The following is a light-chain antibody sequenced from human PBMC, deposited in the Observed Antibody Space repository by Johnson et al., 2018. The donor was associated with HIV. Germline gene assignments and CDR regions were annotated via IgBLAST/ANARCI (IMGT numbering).Light chain of an antibody. J-gene: IGLJ1*01. CDR2: DNN. Sequence: SVLTQPPSVSAAPGQKVTISCSGSSSNIGNNYVSWYQQLPGRAPKLLIYDNNKRPSGIPDRFSGSKSGTSATLGIPGLQTGDEADDYCGTWDSSLRVGFFGTGTKVTVL. CDR1: SSNIGNNY. CDR3: GTWDSSLRVGF. V-gene: IGLV1-51*01.